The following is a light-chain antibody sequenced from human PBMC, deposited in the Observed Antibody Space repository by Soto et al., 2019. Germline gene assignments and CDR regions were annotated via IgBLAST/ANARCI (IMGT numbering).Light chain of an antibody. CDR1: SSDVGAYNY. J-gene: IGLJ2*01. Sequence: ALTQPRSVSGSPGQSVTISCTGTSSDVGAYNYVSWYQQSPGKAPKLMIYDVSQRPSGVPDRFSGSKSGNTASLTISGLQANDEADYYCCSYAGSYGGSYTFVVFGGGTKLTVL. V-gene: IGLV2-11*01. CDR2: DVS. CDR3: CSYAGSYGGSYTFVV.